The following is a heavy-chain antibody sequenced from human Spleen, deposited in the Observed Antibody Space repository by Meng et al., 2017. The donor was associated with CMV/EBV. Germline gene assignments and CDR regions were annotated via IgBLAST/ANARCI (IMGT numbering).Heavy chain of an antibody. Sequence: QGQLQESGPGLVKPSETLSLTCTVSGGSISSYYWSWIRQPAGKGLEWIGEINHSGGTNYNPSLKSRVTISVDTSKNQFSLKLSSVTAADTAVYYCARRGAYYYGSGSYSDYWGQGTLVTVSS. D-gene: IGHD3-10*01. J-gene: IGHJ4*02. CDR3: ARRGAYYYGSGSYSDY. CDR1: GGSISSYY. CDR2: INHSGGT. V-gene: IGHV4-59*12.